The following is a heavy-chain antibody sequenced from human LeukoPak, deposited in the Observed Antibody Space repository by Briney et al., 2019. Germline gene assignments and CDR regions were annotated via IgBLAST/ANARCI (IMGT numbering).Heavy chain of an antibody. CDR2: IYYSGST. J-gene: IGHJ6*02. CDR3: ASGAYYYYGMDV. V-gene: IGHV4-31*03. D-gene: IGHD1-26*01. Sequence: PSETLSLTCTVSGGSISSGGYYWSWIRQHPGKGLEWIGYIYYSGSTYYNPSLKSRVTISVDTSKHQFSLKLSSVTAADTAVYYCASGAYYYYGMDVWGQGTTVTVSS. CDR1: GGSISSGGYY.